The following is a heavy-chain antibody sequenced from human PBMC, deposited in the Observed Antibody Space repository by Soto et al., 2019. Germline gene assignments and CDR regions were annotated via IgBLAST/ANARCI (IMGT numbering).Heavy chain of an antibody. CDR3: ARDDHIVVVPTSLGAMDV. CDR1: GGSISSNKW. CDR2: IYHSGST. D-gene: IGHD2-2*01. Sequence: PSETLSLTCAVYGGSISSNKWWSWVRQPPGKGPEWIGEIYHSGSTNYNPSLKSRVTISLDKSKNQFSLKLTSVIAADSAVYYCARDDHIVVVPTSLGAMDVWGQGTTVTVSS. V-gene: IGHV4-4*02. J-gene: IGHJ6*02.